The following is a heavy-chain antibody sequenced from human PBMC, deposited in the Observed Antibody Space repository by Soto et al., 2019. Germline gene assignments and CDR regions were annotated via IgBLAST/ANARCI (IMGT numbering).Heavy chain of an antibody. CDR1: GGTFSSYA. Sequence: VASVKVSCKASGGTFSSYAISWVRQAPGQGLEWMGGIIPIFGAANYAQKFQGRVTITADESTSTAYMELSSLRSEDTAVYYCARDLRPYYDILTGYYLNNWFDPWGRGTLVTVSS. V-gene: IGHV1-69*13. CDR3: ARDLRPYYDILTGYYLNNWFDP. D-gene: IGHD3-9*01. J-gene: IGHJ5*02. CDR2: IIPIFGAA.